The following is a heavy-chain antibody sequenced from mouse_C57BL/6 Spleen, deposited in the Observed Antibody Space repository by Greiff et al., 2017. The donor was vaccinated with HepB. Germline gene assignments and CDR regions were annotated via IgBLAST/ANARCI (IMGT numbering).Heavy chain of an antibody. CDR3: AREGVTVLDY. CDR1: GYTFTSYW. Sequence: QVQLQQPGAELVMPGASVKLSCKASGYTFTSYWMHWVKQRPGQGLEWIGEIDPSDSYTNYNQKFKGKSTLTVDKSSSTAYMQLSSLTSEDSAVYYGAREGVTVLDYWGQGTTLTVSS. J-gene: IGHJ2*01. V-gene: IGHV1-69*01. D-gene: IGHD2-2*01. CDR2: IDPSDSYT.